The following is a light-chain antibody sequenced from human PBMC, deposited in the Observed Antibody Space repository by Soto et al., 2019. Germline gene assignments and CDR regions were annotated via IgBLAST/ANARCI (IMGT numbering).Light chain of an antibody. CDR3: GTWDSSLSVV. V-gene: IGLV2-11*01. Sequence: QSALTQPRSVSGSPGQSVTISCTGTSSDVGGYDYVSWFQHHPGKVPKLMIYDVTKRPSGIPDRFSGSKSGTSATLGITGLQTGDEADYYCGTWDSSLSVVFGGGTKVTVL. CDR1: SSDVGGYDY. J-gene: IGLJ2*01. CDR2: DVT.